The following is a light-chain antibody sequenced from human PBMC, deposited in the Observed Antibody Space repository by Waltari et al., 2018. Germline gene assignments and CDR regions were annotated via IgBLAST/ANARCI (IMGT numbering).Light chain of an antibody. J-gene: IGLJ3*02. CDR2: EDN. CDR3: QSYDSSNHEV. V-gene: IGLV6-57*02. CDR1: SGSIASNY. Sequence: NFMLPQPHSVSESPGKTVTISCTGSSGSIASNYVQWYQQRPGSAPPTVIYEDNQRPSGVPDRFSGSIDSSSNSASLTISGLKTEDEADYYCQSYDSSNHEVFGGGTKLTVL.